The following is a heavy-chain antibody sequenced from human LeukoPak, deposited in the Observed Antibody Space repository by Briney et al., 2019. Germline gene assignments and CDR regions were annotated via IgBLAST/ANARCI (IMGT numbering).Heavy chain of an antibody. CDR3: ARDPGYESWSPFWGGMDV. Sequence: GGPLRLSCAASGFTFSSYSMNWVRQAPGKGLVWVSRITRDGSSTTYADSVKGRITTSRDNAKNTLYLQMDSLRDDDTAVYYCARDPGYESWSPFWGGMDVWGNGTTVIVSS. CDR2: ITRDGSST. CDR1: GFTFSSYS. V-gene: IGHV3-74*01. D-gene: IGHD3-16*01. J-gene: IGHJ6*03.